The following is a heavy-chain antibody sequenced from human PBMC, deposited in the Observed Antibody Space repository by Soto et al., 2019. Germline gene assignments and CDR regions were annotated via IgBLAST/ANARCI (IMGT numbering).Heavy chain of an antibody. J-gene: IGHJ4*02. Sequence: GGSLRLSCAASGFSFSSYAMSWVRQAPGKGLEWVSGISGSSGSTYYADSVKGRFTISRDNSKSTLYLQMNSLRAEDTATYYFAKDRWYQEHDYWGQGALVTVSS. CDR1: GFSFSSYA. D-gene: IGHD2-15*01. CDR2: ISGSSGST. CDR3: AKDRWYQEHDY. V-gene: IGHV3-23*01.